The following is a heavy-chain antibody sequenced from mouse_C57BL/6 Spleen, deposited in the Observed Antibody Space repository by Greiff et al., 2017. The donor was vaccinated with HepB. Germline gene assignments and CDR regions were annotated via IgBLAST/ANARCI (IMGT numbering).Heavy chain of an antibody. J-gene: IGHJ3*01. V-gene: IGHV1-42*01. CDR1: GYSFTGYY. CDR3: AVDDYDGGAWFAY. Sequence: VQLKESGPELVKPGASVKISCKASGYSFTGYYMNWVKQSPEKSLEWIGEINPSTGGTTYNQKFKAKATLTVDKSSSTAYMQLKSLTSEDSAVYYCAVDDYDGGAWFAYWGQGTLVTVSA. CDR2: INPSTGGT. D-gene: IGHD2-4*01.